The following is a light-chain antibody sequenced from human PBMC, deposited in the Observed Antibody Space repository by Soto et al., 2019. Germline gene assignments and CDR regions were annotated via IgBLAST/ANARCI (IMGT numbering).Light chain of an antibody. J-gene: IGLJ1*01. CDR2: EVF. Sequence: QSALTQPASVSGSPGQSITISCSGTTCDVGGYNYVSWYQQHPGKAPRLLIYEVFKRPSGVSDRFSGSKSGNSASLTIARLQAEDEADYYCFSYTTRSTRVFXTGTKVTVL. CDR1: TCDVGGYNY. CDR3: FSYTTRSTRV. V-gene: IGLV2-14*03.